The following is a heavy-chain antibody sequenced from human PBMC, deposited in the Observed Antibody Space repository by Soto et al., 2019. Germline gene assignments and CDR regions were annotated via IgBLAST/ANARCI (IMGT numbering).Heavy chain of an antibody. Sequence: SETLSLTCTVSGGSISSSSYYWGWIRQPPGKGLEWIGSIYYSGSTYYNPSLKSRVTISVDTSKNQFSLKLSSVTAADTAVYYCARSATTWANWFDPWGQGTLVTVSS. J-gene: IGHJ5*02. CDR2: IYYSGST. CDR3: ARSATTWANWFDP. CDR1: GGSISSSSYY. D-gene: IGHD4-17*01. V-gene: IGHV4-39*01.